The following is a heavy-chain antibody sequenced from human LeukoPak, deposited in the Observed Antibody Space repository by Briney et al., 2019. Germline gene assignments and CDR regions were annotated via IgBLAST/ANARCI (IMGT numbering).Heavy chain of an antibody. J-gene: IGHJ4*02. CDR3: ARKDGTLFEY. CDR1: GGSISSNSYY. CDR2: ISYSGSP. V-gene: IGHV4-39*01. D-gene: IGHD1-1*01. Sequence: SSETLSLTCTVSGGSISSNSYYWVWIRQPPGKGLEWIGSISYSGSPYYHPSLTSRITISADTSKNQFSLKLNCVTAADTAVYYCARKDGTLFEYWGKGTLVTVSS.